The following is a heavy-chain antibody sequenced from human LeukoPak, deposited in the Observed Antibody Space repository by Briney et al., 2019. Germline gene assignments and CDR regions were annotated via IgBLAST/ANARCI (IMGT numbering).Heavy chain of an antibody. CDR1: GFTFSSYS. J-gene: IGHJ6*04. Sequence: GGSLRLSCAASGFTFSSYSMNWVRQAPGKGLEWVSSISSSSSYIYYADSVKGRFTISRDNAKNSLYLQMNSLRAEDTAVYYCQRYYYGSGSYSSYYYGMDVWGKGTTVTISS. CDR2: ISSSSSYI. V-gene: IGHV3-21*01. CDR3: QRYYYGSGSYSSYYYGMDV. D-gene: IGHD3-10*01.